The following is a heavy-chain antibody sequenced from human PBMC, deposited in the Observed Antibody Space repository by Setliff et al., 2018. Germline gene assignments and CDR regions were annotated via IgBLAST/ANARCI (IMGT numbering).Heavy chain of an antibody. V-gene: IGHV3-74*03. Sequence: GGSLRLSCAASGFTFSTYWVHWVRQVPGKGLVWVSRIGTDGSGTEYADSVKGRFTVSRDNAKNTLYLQMNRLRAEDTGVYYCARVIVGGGNTPFDLWGQGTLVTVSS. CDR3: ARVIVGGGNTPFDL. CDR1: GFTFSTYW. J-gene: IGHJ4*02. CDR2: IGTDGSGT. D-gene: IGHD2-21*01.